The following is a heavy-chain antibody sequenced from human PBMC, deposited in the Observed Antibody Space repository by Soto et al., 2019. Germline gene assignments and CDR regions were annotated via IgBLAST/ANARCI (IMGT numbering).Heavy chain of an antibody. CDR1: GFTFSSYG. D-gene: IGHD3-16*01. Sequence: QVQLVESGGGVVQPGRSLRLSCAASGFTFSSYGMHWVRQAPGKGLEWVAVIWYDGSNKYYADSVKGRFTISRDNSKNTLYLQMNSLRAEDTAVYYCASGVRLGVYYFDYWGQGTLVTVSS. CDR3: ASGVRLGVYYFDY. V-gene: IGHV3-33*01. J-gene: IGHJ4*02. CDR2: IWYDGSNK.